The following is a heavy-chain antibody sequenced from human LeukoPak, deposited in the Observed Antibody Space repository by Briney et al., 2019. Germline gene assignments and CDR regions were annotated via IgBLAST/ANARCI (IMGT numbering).Heavy chain of an antibody. V-gene: IGHV3-48*03. CDR3: ARSSGWAMDY. J-gene: IGHJ4*02. CDR2: NSSSGSTI. Sequence: GGSLRLSCAASGFTFSSYAMSWVRQAPGKGLEWVSYNSSSGSTIYYADSVKGRFTISRDNAKNSLYLQMNSLRAEDTAVYYCARSSGWAMDYWGQGTLVTVSS. CDR1: GFTFSSYA. D-gene: IGHD6-19*01.